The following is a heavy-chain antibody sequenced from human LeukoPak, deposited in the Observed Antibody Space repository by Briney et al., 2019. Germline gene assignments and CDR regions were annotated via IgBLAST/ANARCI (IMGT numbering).Heavy chain of an antibody. CDR3: GRGGYYFDY. CDR2: INSDGTIT. J-gene: IGHJ4*02. CDR1: GFTFSSYW. V-gene: IGHV3-74*01. Sequence: PGGSLRLSCAASGFTFSSYWMHWVRQAPGKGLVWVSRINSDGTITSYADSVKGRFTISRDNAKSTLYLQMNSLRAEDTAVYYCGRGGYYFDYWGQGTLVTVSS.